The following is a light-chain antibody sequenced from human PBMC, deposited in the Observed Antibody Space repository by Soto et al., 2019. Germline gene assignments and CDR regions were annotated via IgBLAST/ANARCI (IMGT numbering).Light chain of an antibody. CDR1: QDVKTD. Sequence: CRTTQDVKTDLGWYQQKPGKAPKLLIFGASRLHSGVPSRFGGSGSGTDFTLTINGLEPEDFATYYCLQDFKYPWTFGQGTKVDI. J-gene: IGKJ1*01. V-gene: IGKV1-6*01. CDR2: GAS. CDR3: LQDFKYPWT.